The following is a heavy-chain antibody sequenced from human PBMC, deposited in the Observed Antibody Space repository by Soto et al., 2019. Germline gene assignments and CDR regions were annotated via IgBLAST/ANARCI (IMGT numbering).Heavy chain of an antibody. CDR1: GGSFSGYY. V-gene: IGHV4-34*01. CDR2: INHSGST. D-gene: IGHD5-12*01. J-gene: IGHJ4*02. Sequence: QVQLQQWGAGLLKPSETLSLTCAVYGGSFSGYYWSWIRQPPGKGLEWMGEINHSGSTNYNPSLRSRVTISVDTSKNQFSLKLSSVTAADTAVYYCARGLIAQWLRFSHFDYWGQGTLVTVSS. CDR3: ARGLIAQWLRFSHFDY.